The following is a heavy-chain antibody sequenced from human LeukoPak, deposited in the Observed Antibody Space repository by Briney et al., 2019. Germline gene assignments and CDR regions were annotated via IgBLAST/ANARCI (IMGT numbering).Heavy chain of an antibody. D-gene: IGHD3-10*01. J-gene: IGHJ3*02. CDR3: AKGPYGSGSLWSAFDI. CDR2: ISWNSGSI. V-gene: IGHV3-9*01. Sequence: GGSLRLSCAASGFTFDDYAMHWVRQAPGKGLEWVSGISWNSGSIGYADSVKGRFTISRDNAKNSLYLQMNSLRAEDTALYYCAKGPYGSGSLWSAFDIWGQGTMVTVSS. CDR1: GFTFDDYA.